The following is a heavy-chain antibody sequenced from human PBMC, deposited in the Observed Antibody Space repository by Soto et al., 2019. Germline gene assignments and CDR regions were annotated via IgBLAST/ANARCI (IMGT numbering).Heavy chain of an antibody. J-gene: IGHJ6*02. CDR1: GGTFSSYA. V-gene: IGHV1-69*13. CDR3: ASEEQLASQYYYYYGMDV. CDR2: IIPIFGTA. Sequence: ASVKVSCKASGGTFSSYAISWVRQAPGQGLEWMGGIIPIFGTANYAQKFQGRVTITADESTSTAYMELSSLRSEDTAVYYCASEEQLASQYYYYYGMDVWGQGTTVTVSS. D-gene: IGHD6-6*01.